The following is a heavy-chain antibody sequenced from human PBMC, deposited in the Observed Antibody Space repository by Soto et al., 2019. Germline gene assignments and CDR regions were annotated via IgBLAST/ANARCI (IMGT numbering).Heavy chain of an antibody. CDR3: ARGRGTINGYYPFFDY. CDR1: GGSISSGGYY. J-gene: IGHJ4*02. D-gene: IGHD3-22*01. Sequence: SDTLSLTCTVSGGSISSGGYYWSWIRQHPGKGLEWIGYIYYSGSTYYNPSLKSRVTISVDTSKNQFSLKLSSVTAADTAVYYCARGRGTINGYYPFFDYWGQGTLVTVSS. V-gene: IGHV4-31*03. CDR2: IYYSGST.